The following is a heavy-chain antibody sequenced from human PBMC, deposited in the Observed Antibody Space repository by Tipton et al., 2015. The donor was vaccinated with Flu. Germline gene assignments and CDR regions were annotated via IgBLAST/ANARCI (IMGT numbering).Heavy chain of an antibody. Sequence: TLSLTCAVSGYSISSGYYWGWIRQPPGKGLEWIGSIYHSGSTYYNPSLKSRVTISVDTSKNQFSLKLSSVTAADTAVYYCARGEYYLAFDIWGQGTMVTVSS. J-gene: IGHJ3*02. V-gene: IGHV4-38-2*01. D-gene: IGHD2/OR15-2a*01. CDR1: GYSISSGYY. CDR2: IYHSGST. CDR3: ARGEYYLAFDI.